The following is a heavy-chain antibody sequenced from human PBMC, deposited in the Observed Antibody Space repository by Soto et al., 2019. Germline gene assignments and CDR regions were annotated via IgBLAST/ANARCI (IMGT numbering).Heavy chain of an antibody. Sequence: GGSLRLSCAASGFNVSSNYMSWVRQAPGKGLEWLSVIYSGGSTYYAESVKGRFTISRDNSKNTLNLQMNALRVEDTAVYYCARGPHVGISTSWGQGTLVTVSS. CDR1: GFNVSSNY. D-gene: IGHD2-2*01. CDR2: IYSGGST. V-gene: IGHV3-53*01. CDR3: ARGPHVGISTS. J-gene: IGHJ4*02.